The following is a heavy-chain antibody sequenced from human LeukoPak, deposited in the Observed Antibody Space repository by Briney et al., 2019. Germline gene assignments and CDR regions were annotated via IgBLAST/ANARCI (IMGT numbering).Heavy chain of an antibody. J-gene: IGHJ4*02. CDR3: TGDNFDSSVKFDY. CDR1: GFNFSGSA. V-gene: IGHV3-73*01. Sequence: QSGGSLKLSCVVSGFNFSGSAVHWVRQASGEGVEWVGRIRSKANNYATAYAASVKGRFTISRDDSKNTAYLQMNSLKTEDTAVYYCTGDNFDSSVKFDYWGQGTLVTVFS. CDR2: IRSKANNYAT. D-gene: IGHD3-22*01.